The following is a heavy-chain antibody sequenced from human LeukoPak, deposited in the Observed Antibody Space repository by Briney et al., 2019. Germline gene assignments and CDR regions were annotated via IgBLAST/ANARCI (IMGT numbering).Heavy chain of an antibody. CDR1: GFTFRSYA. CDR2: IWYDGSNK. Sequence: GTSLRLSCAASGFTFRSYAIHWVRQAPGKGLEWVTVIWYDGSNKYYADSVKGRFTISRDNPKNTLYLQMTSLRAEDTAVYYCARAPIVVVTTTFDYWGQGTLVTVSS. J-gene: IGHJ4*02. D-gene: IGHD3-22*01. CDR3: ARAPIVVVTTTFDY. V-gene: IGHV3-33*01.